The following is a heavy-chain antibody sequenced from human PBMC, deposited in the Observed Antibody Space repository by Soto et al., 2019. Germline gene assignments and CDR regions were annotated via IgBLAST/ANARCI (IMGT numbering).Heavy chain of an antibody. Sequence: EEQLVESGGGLVQPGGSRRLSCVASGFNFNKYWMSWVRQAPGKGLEWVANIKKDGSEESYVDSVEGRFTISRDNATSALYLELITLRREDTALYYCARVRRSTRSEGHYGMEIWGQGTIVIVSS. D-gene: IGHD2-2*01. CDR1: GFNFNKYW. CDR3: ARVRRSTRSEGHYGMEI. V-gene: IGHV3-7*05. J-gene: IGHJ6*02. CDR2: IKKDGSEE.